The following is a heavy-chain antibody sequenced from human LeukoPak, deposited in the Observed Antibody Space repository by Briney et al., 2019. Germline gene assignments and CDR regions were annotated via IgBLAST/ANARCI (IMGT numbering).Heavy chain of an antibody. CDR3: ARGGYYGSGNDFRFDP. V-gene: IGHV4-59*13. D-gene: IGHD3-10*01. CDR2: IDYSGYN. J-gene: IGHJ5*02. Sequence: SETLSLTCTVSGGSISSYYWSWIRQPPGKGLEWIGYIDYSGYNSYNPSLKSRVTISVDTSKNQFSLKLTSVTAADTAVYFCARGGYYGSGNDFRFDPWGQGTLVTVSS. CDR1: GGSISSYY.